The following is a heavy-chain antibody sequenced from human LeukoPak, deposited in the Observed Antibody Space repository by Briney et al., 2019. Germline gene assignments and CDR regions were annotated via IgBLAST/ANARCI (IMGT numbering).Heavy chain of an antibody. D-gene: IGHD2-2*01. J-gene: IGHJ4*02. CDR3: ARIYCSSTSCNYYMGYYFDY. V-gene: IGHV1-2*02. CDR2: INPNSGGT. CDR1: GYTFTGYY. Sequence: GASVKVSCKASGYTFTGYYMHWVRQAPGQGLEWMGWINPNSGGTNYAQKFQGRVTMTRDTSISTAYMELSRLRSDDTAVYYCARIYCSSTSCNYYMGYYFDYWGQGTLVTVS.